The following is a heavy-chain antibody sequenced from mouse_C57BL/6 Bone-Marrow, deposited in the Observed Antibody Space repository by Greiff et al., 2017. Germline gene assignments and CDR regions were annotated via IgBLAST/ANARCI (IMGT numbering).Heavy chain of an antibody. Sequence: QVQLQQPGAELVKPGASVKVSCKASGYTFTSYWMHWVKQRPGQGLEWIGTIHPSASDTNYNQKFKGKATLTVDKSSSPAYLQLRSLTSEDSAVYSWAIHLSRVVAPDYWGQGTSVTVSS. J-gene: IGHJ4*01. CDR1: GYTFTSYW. CDR2: IHPSASDT. V-gene: IGHV1-74*01. D-gene: IGHD1-1*01. CDR3: AIHLSRVVAPDY.